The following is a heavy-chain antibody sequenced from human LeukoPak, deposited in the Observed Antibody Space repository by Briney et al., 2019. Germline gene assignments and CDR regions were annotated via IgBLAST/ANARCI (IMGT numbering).Heavy chain of an antibody. CDR2: IIPIFGTA. CDR3: ARGQDNNYYDSSGYYMPSDY. D-gene: IGHD3-22*01. Sequence: SVKVSCKASGGTFSSYAISWVRQASGQGLEWMGGIIPIFGTANYAQKFQGRVTITADESTSTAYMELSSLRSEDTAVYYCARGQDNNYYDSSGYYMPSDYWGQGTLVTVSS. V-gene: IGHV1-69*13. CDR1: GGTFSSYA. J-gene: IGHJ4*02.